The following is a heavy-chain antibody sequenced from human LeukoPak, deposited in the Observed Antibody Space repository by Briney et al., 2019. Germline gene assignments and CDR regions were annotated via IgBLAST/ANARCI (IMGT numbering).Heavy chain of an antibody. CDR1: GGSISSSSYY. J-gene: IGHJ3*02. Sequence: SETLSLTCTVSGGSISSSSYYWGWIRQPPGKGLEWIGSIYYSGSTNYNPSLKSRVTISVDTSKNQFSLKLSSVTAADTAVYYCARARTHRSSSSEAFDIWGQGTMVTVSS. CDR2: IYYSGST. V-gene: IGHV4-39*07. CDR3: ARARTHRSSSSEAFDI. D-gene: IGHD6-6*01.